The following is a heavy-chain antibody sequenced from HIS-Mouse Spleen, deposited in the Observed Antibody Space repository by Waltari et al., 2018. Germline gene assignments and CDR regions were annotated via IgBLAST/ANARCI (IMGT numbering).Heavy chain of an antibody. V-gene: IGHV4-39*07. CDR3: AREIPYSSSWYDWYFDL. Sequence: QLQLQESGPGLVKPSETLSLTCTVSGGSISSSSYYWGWIRQPPVKGLEWIGSIYYSGSTYSNPSLKSRVTISVDTSKNQFSLKLSSVTAADTAVYYCAREIPYSSSWYDWYFDLWGRGTLVTVSS. CDR2: IYYSGST. J-gene: IGHJ2*01. D-gene: IGHD6-13*01. CDR1: GGSISSSSYY.